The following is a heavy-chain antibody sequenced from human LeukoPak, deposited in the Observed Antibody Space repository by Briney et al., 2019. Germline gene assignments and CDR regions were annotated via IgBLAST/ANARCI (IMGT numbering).Heavy chain of an antibody. CDR2: IYYSGST. CDR3: ARHLIAVAGTGSVFDI. CDR1: GGSISSSYYY. J-gene: IGHJ3*02. Sequence: PSETLSLTCTVSGGSISSSYYYWGWIRQPPGKGLEWIVSIYYSGSTYYNPSLRSRVTISVDTSKNQFSLKLSSVTAADTAVYYCARHLIAVAGTGSVFDIWGQGTTVTVSS. V-gene: IGHV4-39*01. D-gene: IGHD6-19*01.